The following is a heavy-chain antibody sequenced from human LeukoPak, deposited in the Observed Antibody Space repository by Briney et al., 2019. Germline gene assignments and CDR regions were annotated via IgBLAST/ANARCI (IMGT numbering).Heavy chain of an antibody. CDR2: ISSSSSYI. CDR1: GFTFSSYS. J-gene: IGHJ2*01. D-gene: IGHD3-3*01. V-gene: IGHV3-21*01. CDR3: ARDTSANWYFDL. Sequence: PGGSLRLSCAASGFTFSSYSMNWVRQAPGKGLEWVSSISSSSSYIYYADSVKGRFTISRDNAKNSLYLQMSSLRAEDTAVYYCARDTSANWYFDLWGRGTLVTVSS.